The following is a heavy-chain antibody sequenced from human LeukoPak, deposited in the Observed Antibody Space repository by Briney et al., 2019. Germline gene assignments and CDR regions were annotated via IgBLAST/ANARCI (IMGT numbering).Heavy chain of an antibody. V-gene: IGHV3-23*01. J-gene: IGHJ3*02. Sequence: PGGSLRLSCAASGFTVSSNYMSWVRQAPGKGLEWVSAISGSGGSTYYADSVKGRFTISRDNSKNTLYLQMNSLRAEDTAVYYCAKATPPLGATVAFDIWGQGTMVTVSS. D-gene: IGHD1-26*01. CDR2: ISGSGGST. CDR3: AKATPPLGATVAFDI. CDR1: GFTVSSNY.